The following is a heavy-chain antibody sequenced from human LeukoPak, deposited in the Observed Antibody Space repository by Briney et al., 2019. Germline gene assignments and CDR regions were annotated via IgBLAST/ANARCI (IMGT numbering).Heavy chain of an antibody. J-gene: IGHJ3*02. D-gene: IGHD3-10*01. Sequence: WGSVSLYCVASGFTFSTYNMNWVRQAPGKGLEWVSSITRTSSDIYYADSVKGRFTISRDNAKNSVYLQMSSLRVEDTAVHYCGRAEYGSGTHDAFDIWGPGKLCSVSS. V-gene: IGHV3-21*01. CDR2: ITRTSSDI. CDR3: GRAEYGSGTHDAFDI. CDR1: GFTFSTYN.